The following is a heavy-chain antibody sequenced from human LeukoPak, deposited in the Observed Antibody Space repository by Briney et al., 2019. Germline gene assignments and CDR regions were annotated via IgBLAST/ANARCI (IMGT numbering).Heavy chain of an antibody. CDR2: INHSGST. D-gene: IGHD6-13*01. CDR1: GGSFNGYY. V-gene: IGHV4-34*01. J-gene: IGHJ5*02. Sequence: SETLSLTCAVYGGSFNGYYWAWIRQSPERGLEWIGDINHSGSTNYNPSLKSRVTISVDTSKNQFSLKLSSVTAADTAVYYCARHAAAGTAYWFDPWGQGTLVTVSS. CDR3: ARHAAAGTAYWFDP.